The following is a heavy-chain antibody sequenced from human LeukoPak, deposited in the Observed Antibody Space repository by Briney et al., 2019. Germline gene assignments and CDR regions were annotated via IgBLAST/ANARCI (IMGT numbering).Heavy chain of an antibody. CDR2: ISDDGRKM. CDR1: GFTFSRYG. Sequence: PGGSLRLSCGASGFTFSRYGVHWVRQAPGQGLEWVAVISDDGRKMYYADSVKGRITISRDNSKNTLYLQMNSLRAEDTAVYYCAKDSRNYAIDYWGQGTLVTVSS. D-gene: IGHD3-16*01. V-gene: IGHV3-30*18. J-gene: IGHJ4*02. CDR3: AKDSRNYAIDY.